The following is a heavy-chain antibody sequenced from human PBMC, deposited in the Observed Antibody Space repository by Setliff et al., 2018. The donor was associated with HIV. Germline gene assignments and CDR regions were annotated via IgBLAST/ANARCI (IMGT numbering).Heavy chain of an antibody. J-gene: IGHJ5*02. CDR3: ARDMTYYFDSSGSFGWFDP. V-gene: IGHV4-39*07. D-gene: IGHD3-22*01. CDR2: LHYSGNT. Sequence: PSETLSLTCTVSGGSIRSSTYYWGWIRQSPGKGLEWIGSLHYSGNTYYNSSLKSRVTISLDTSKNQFSLKLNVVTAADTAVYYCARDMTYYFDSSGSFGWFDPWCQGTRVTSPQ. CDR1: GGSIRSSTYY.